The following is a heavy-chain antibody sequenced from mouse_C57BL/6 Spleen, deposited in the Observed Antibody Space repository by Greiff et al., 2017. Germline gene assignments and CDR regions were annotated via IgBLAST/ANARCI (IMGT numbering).Heavy chain of an antibody. Sequence: EVHVVESGGGLVKPGGSLKLSCAASGFTFSDYDMDWVRQAPEKGLEWVANISSGSSSTYYEDTLKGRFTISRDNAKNTLYLQMTSLKSEDTAMYYCARPLRDYAMDYWGQGTSVTVSS. J-gene: IGHJ4*01. V-gene: IGHV5-17*01. D-gene: IGHD1-1*01. CDR3: ARPLRDYAMDY. CDR2: ISSGSSST. CDR1: GFTFSDYD.